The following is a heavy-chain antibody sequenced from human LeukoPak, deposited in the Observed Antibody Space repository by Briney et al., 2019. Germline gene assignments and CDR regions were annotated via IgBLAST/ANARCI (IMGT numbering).Heavy chain of an antibody. CDR2: ISAYNGNT. J-gene: IGHJ4*02. CDR1: GYTFTSYG. CDR3: AREELTKTYYYDSSGYYPPRGELDY. V-gene: IGHV1-18*01. D-gene: IGHD3-22*01. Sequence: ASVKASCKASGYTFTSYGISWVRQAPGQGLEWMGWISAYNGNTNYAQKLQGRVTMTTDTSTSTAYMELRSLRSDDTAVYYCAREELTKTYYYDSSGYYPPRGELDYWGQGTLVTVSS.